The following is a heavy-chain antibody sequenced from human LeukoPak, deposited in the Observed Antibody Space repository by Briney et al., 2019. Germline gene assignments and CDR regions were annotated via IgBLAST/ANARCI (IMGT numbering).Heavy chain of an antibody. J-gene: IGHJ4*02. CDR3: AKDWGYGEAGIDF. Sequence: PGGSLRLSCAASGFTYSAYWMSWVRQAPGKGLEWVAIIKGEGSEEAYVDSVKGRFSISRDNAENSLYLQMSSLRAEDTAVYFCAKDWGYGEAGIDFWGQGTLVTVSS. V-gene: IGHV3-7*04. CDR2: IKGEGSEE. D-gene: IGHD6-13*01. CDR1: GFTYSAYW.